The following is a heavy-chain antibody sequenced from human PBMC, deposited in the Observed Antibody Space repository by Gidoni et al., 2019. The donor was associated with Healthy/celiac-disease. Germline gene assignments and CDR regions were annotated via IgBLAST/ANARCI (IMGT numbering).Heavy chain of an antibody. CDR2: ISYDGSNK. D-gene: IGHD2-8*01. V-gene: IGHV3-30*18. CDR1: GFTFSSYG. Sequence: QVQLVESGGGVVQPGRSLRLSCAASGFTFSSYGLHWVRQAPGKGLEWVAVISYDGSNKYYADSVKGRFTISRDNSKNTLYLQMNSLRAEDTAVYYCAKDLFPRKKVNGYYYGMDVWGQGTTVTVSS. J-gene: IGHJ6*02. CDR3: AKDLFPRKKVNGYYYGMDV.